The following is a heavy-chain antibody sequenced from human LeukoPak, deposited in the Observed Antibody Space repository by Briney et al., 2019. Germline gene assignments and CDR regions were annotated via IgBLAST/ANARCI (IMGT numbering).Heavy chain of an antibody. CDR1: GYTFTSYA. D-gene: IGHD3-22*01. CDR2: INAGNGNT. Sequence: ASVKVSCKASGYTFTSYAMHWVRQAPGQRLEWMGWINAGNGNTKYSQKFQGRVTITRDTSASTAYMELSSLRSEDTAVYYCTRGGYYYDSSGYYHPDYWGQGTLVTVSS. CDR3: TRGGYYYDSSGYYHPDY. V-gene: IGHV1-3*01. J-gene: IGHJ4*02.